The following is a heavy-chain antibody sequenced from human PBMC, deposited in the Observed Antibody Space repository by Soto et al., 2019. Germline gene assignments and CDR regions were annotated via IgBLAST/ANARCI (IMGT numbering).Heavy chain of an antibody. J-gene: IGHJ5*02. Sequence: EVQLLESGGGLVQPGGSLRLSCAASGFTFSSYAMSWVRQAPGKGLEWVSVISGSGGSTYYADSVKGRFTISRDNSKKALYLQMNSGRGEDTAVYYCADGQGEVIAERDWFDPWGQGTLVTVSS. CDR2: ISGSGGST. D-gene: IGHD3-16*01. V-gene: IGHV3-23*01. CDR1: GFTFSSYA. CDR3: ADGQGEVIAERDWFDP.